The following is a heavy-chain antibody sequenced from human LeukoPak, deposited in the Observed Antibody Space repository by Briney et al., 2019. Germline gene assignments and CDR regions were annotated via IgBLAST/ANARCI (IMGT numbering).Heavy chain of an antibody. J-gene: IGHJ4*02. CDR1: GGSISSGSYY. CDR3: AKTGGGSDPY. V-gene: IGHV4-61*02. CDR2: IYTSGST. D-gene: IGHD2-15*01. Sequence: SETLSLTCTVSGGSISSGSYYWSWIRQPAGKGLEWIGRIYTSGSTNYNPSLKSRVTISLDTSKNQFSLNLNSVTAADTAVYYCAKTGGGSDPYWGQGTLVTVSS.